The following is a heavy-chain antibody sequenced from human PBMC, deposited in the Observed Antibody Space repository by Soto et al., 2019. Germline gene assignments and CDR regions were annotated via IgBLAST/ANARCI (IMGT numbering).Heavy chain of an antibody. D-gene: IGHD3-9*01. CDR1: GFTFSDYY. V-gene: IGHV3-11*01. J-gene: IGHJ4*02. CDR3: ARGAYDILTGQYIYFYY. Sequence: PGGSLRLSCAASGFTFSDYYMSWIRQAPGKGLEWVSYISSSGSTIYYADSVKGRFTIARDNAKNSLYLQMNSLRAEDTAVYYCARGAYDILTGQYIYFYYWCQGTLVTVSS. CDR2: ISSSGSTI.